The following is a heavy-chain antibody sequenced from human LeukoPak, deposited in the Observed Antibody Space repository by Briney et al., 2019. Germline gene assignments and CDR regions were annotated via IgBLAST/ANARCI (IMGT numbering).Heavy chain of an antibody. Sequence: SETLSLTCAASGGSISSYYWSWIRQPPGKGLEWIAYIYYSGSTNYNPSLKSRVTISVDTSKSQFSLKLSSVTAADTAVYYCARDGGSAFDIWGQGTMVTVSS. CDR1: GGSISSYY. D-gene: IGHD3-16*01. J-gene: IGHJ3*02. V-gene: IGHV4-59*01. CDR3: ARDGGSAFDI. CDR2: IYYSGST.